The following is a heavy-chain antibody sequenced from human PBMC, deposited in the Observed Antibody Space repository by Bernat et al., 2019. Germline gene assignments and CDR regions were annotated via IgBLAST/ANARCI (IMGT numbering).Heavy chain of an antibody. CDR2: IWYDGSNK. CDR3: ARSGGPRSSTDAFDI. V-gene: IGHV3-33*01. CDR1: GFTFSSYG. Sequence: QVQLVESGGGVVQPGRSLRLSCAASGFTFSSYGMHWVRQAPGKGLEWVAVIWYDGSNKYYADSVKSRFTISRDNSKNALYLQMNSLRAEDTAVYYCARSGGPRSSTDAFDIWGQGTMVTVSS. D-gene: IGHD6-13*01. J-gene: IGHJ3*02.